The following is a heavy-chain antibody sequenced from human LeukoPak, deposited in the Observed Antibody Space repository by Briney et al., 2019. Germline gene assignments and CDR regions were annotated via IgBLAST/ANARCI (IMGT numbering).Heavy chain of an antibody. Sequence: GGSLRLSCAASGFTFSTYGMYWVRQAAGKGLEWVAFIQYDGSNKYYADFVKGRFTISRDNSQNTLYLQMNSLRAEDTAVYYCAKEGTYYYGSGSSNFDYWGQGTLVTVSS. J-gene: IGHJ4*02. D-gene: IGHD3-10*01. V-gene: IGHV3-30*02. CDR3: AKEGTYYYGSGSSNFDY. CDR2: IQYDGSNK. CDR1: GFTFSTYG.